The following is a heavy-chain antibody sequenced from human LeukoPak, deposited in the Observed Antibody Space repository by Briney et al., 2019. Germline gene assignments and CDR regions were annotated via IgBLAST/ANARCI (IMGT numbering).Heavy chain of an antibody. V-gene: IGHV3-7*01. CDR3: ARLPYSSSWYDGMDV. CDR1: GFTFSSYW. J-gene: IGHJ6*02. CDR2: IKQDGSEK. D-gene: IGHD6-13*01. Sequence: GGSLRLSCAASGFTFSSYWMSWVRQAPGKGLEWVANIKQDGSEKYYVDSVKGRFTISRDNAKNSLYLQMNSLRAEDTAVYYCARLPYSSSWYDGMDVWGQRTTVTVSS.